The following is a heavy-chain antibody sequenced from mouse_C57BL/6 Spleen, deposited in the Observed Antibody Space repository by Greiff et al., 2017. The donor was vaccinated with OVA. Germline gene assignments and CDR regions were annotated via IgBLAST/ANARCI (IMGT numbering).Heavy chain of an antibody. Sequence: QVQLQQPGAELVKPGASVKMSCKASGYTFTSYWITWVKQRPGQGLEWIGDIYPGSGSTNYNEKFKGKATLTVDTSSSTAYMQLSSLTSEDSAVYYCARGGDYDAMDYWGKGTSVTVSS. CDR1: GYTFTSYW. J-gene: IGHJ4*01. CDR2: IYPGSGST. CDR3: ARGGDYDAMDY. V-gene: IGHV1-55*01.